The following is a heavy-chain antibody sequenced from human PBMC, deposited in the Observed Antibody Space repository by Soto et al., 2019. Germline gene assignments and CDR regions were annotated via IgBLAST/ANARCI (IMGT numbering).Heavy chain of an antibody. CDR3: ARDLNDYGDVGRWFDP. CDR1: GYTFTSYG. D-gene: IGHD4-17*01. Sequence: QVQLVQSGAEVKKPGASVKVSCKASGYTFTSYGISWVRQAPGQGLEWMGWISAYNGNTNYAQKLQGRATMTTDTSTSTAYMELRSLRSDDTAVYYCARDLNDYGDVGRWFDPWGQGTLVTVSS. V-gene: IGHV1-18*01. J-gene: IGHJ5*02. CDR2: ISAYNGNT.